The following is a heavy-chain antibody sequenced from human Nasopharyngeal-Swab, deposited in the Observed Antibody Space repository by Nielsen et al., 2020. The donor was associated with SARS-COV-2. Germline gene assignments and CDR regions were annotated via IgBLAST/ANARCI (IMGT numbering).Heavy chain of an antibody. Sequence: LSLTCAASGFTFSDYYMSWIRQAPGKGLEWVSYISSSGSTIYYADSVKGRFTISRDNAKNSLYLQMNSLRAEDTAVYYCARVGRRGNWFDPWGQGTLVTVSS. V-gene: IGHV3-11*04. J-gene: IGHJ5*02. CDR1: GFTFSDYY. CDR2: ISSSGSTI. CDR3: ARVGRRGNWFDP. D-gene: IGHD3/OR15-3a*01.